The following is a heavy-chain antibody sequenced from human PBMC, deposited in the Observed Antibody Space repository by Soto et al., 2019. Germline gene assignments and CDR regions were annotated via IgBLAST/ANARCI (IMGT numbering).Heavy chain of an antibody. CDR2: VSRSGGNT. D-gene: IGHD3-3*01. V-gene: IGHV3-23*01. CDR1: GFTFSSYA. CDR3: AKDASRFLEWLLYPDYYYGMDV. J-gene: IGHJ6*02. Sequence: PGGSLRLSCAASGFTFSSYAMSWVRQAPGEGLEWVSAVSRSGGNTYYADSVKGRFTIPRDNSKNTLYLQMNSLRAEDTAVYYCAKDASRFLEWLLYPDYYYGMDVWGQGTTVTVSS.